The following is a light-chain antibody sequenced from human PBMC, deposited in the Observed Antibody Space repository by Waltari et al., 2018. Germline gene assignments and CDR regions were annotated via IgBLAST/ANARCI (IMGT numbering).Light chain of an antibody. Sequence: QLVVTQSPSASASLGASVKLTCTLSSAHSHYAIAWHHQPPGKGPRFLMKINSDGSHRKGNGVPDRFSASSSGAERYLTISSLQSADEGDYHCQTWGTGIQVFGGGTKLTVL. CDR2: INSDGSH. CDR3: QTWGTGIQV. J-gene: IGLJ3*02. CDR1: SAHSHYA. V-gene: IGLV4-69*01.